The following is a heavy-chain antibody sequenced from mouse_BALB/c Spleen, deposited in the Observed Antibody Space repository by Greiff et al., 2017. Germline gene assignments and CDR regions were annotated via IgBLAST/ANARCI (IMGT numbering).Heavy chain of an antibody. CDR2: ISSGGSYT. Sequence: EVKVVESGGGLVKPGGSLKLSCAASGFTFSSYAMSWVRQSPEKRLEWVAEISSGGSYTYYPDTVTGRFTISRDNAKNTLYLEMSSLRSEDTAMYYCARASSYGYWYFDVWGAGTTVTVSS. D-gene: IGHD1-1*01. J-gene: IGHJ1*01. CDR1: GFTFSSYA. V-gene: IGHV5-9-4*01. CDR3: ARASSYGYWYFDV.